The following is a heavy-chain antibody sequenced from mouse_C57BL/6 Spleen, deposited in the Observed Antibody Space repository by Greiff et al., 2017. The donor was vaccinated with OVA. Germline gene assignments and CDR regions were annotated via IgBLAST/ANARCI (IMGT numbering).Heavy chain of an antibody. D-gene: IGHD1-1*01. V-gene: IGHV1-9*01. Sequence: VQLQQSGAELMKPGASVKLSCKATGYTFTGYWIAWVKQRPGHGLEWIGEILPGSGSTNYNEKFKGKATFTADTSSNTAYMQLSSLTTEDSAIYYCARGVVTTVVAKGYFDYWGQGTTLTVSS. CDR1: GYTFTGYW. J-gene: IGHJ2*01. CDR3: ARGVVTTVVAKGYFDY. CDR2: ILPGSGST.